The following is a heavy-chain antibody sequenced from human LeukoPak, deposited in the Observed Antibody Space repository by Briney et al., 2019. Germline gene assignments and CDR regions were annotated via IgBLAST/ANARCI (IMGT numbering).Heavy chain of an antibody. V-gene: IGHV4-59*01. Sequence: TSETLSLTCSVSGGSISSGYWSWIRQPPGKGLEWIAYIYNSGRSNYNPSLKSRVTISLDTSKNQFSLKLSPVTAADTAVYYCAGGSGASWFDPWGQGTLVTVSS. CDR1: GGSISSGY. CDR3: AGGSGASWFDP. CDR2: IYNSGRS. D-gene: IGHD2-8*02. J-gene: IGHJ5*02.